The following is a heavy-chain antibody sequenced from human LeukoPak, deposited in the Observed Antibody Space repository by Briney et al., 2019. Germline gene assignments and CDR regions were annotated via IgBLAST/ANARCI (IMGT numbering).Heavy chain of an antibody. CDR1: GYSISSGYY. Sequence: SETLSLTCTVSGYSISSGYYWSWIRQPPGKGLEWIGSIYHSGSTYYNPSLKSRVTISVDTSKNQFSLKLSSVTAADTAVYYCARQTTVTNWGQGTLVTVSS. D-gene: IGHD4-17*01. V-gene: IGHV4-38-2*02. J-gene: IGHJ4*02. CDR2: IYHSGST. CDR3: ARQTTVTN.